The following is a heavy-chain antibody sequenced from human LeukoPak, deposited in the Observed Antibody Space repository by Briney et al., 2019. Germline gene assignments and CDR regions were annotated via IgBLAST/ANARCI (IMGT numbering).Heavy chain of an antibody. CDR2: IHYSGRP. CDR3: ARFGVDYDMDV. V-gene: IGHV4-59*01. J-gene: IGHJ6*02. CDR1: GGSISSYY. D-gene: IGHD3-3*01. Sequence: KPSETLSLTCTVSGGSISSYYWSWIRQPPGKGLEWIGQIHYSGRPDYNPSLKSRITLSVDTSKNQISLKLSSVTAADTAVYYCARFGVDYDMDVWGQGTTVTVSS.